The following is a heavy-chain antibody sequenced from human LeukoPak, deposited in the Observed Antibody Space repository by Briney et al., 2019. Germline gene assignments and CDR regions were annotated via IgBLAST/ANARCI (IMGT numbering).Heavy chain of an antibody. D-gene: IGHD2-21*02. CDR3: ARLAYCGGDCYSYYYYGMDV. J-gene: IGHJ6*02. V-gene: IGHV5-51*01. CDR2: IYPGDSDT. Sequence: GESLKISCKGSGYIFTSYWIGWVRQLPGKGLEWMGIIYPGDSDTRYSPSFQGQVTISADKSISTAYLQWSSLKASDTAMYYCARLAYCGGDCYSYYYYGMDVWGQGTTVTVSS. CDR1: GYIFTSYW.